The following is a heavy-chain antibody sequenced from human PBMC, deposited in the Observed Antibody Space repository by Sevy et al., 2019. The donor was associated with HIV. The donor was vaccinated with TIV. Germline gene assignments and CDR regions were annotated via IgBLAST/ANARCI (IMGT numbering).Heavy chain of an antibody. J-gene: IGHJ6*02. V-gene: IGHV3-7*01. D-gene: IGHD2-2*01. CDR3: ARDNATVSRRGLRYYYYGTDV. Sequence: GGALRLSCAASGFTFSTYWMSWFRQAPGKGLEWVANINEDGTEKFYVDSLKGRFTMSRDNAKNSLYLQMNSLRAEDAAVYSCARDNATVSRRGLRYYYYGTDVWGQGTTVTVSS. CDR2: INEDGTEK. CDR1: GFTFSTYW.